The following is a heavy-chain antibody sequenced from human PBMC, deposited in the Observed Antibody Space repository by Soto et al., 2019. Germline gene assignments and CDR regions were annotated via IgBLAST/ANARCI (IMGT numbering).Heavy chain of an antibody. Sequence: EVQLVESGGGLVQPGGSLRLSCAASGFTVSSNYMSWVRQAPGKGLEWVSVIYSGGSTYYADSVKGRFTISRDNSKNMLYLQMNSLRAEDTAVYYCARDLYSSGSDWFDPWGQGTLVNVSS. D-gene: IGHD6-19*01. CDR3: ARDLYSSGSDWFDP. V-gene: IGHV3-66*01. CDR1: GFTVSSNY. CDR2: IYSGGST. J-gene: IGHJ5*02.